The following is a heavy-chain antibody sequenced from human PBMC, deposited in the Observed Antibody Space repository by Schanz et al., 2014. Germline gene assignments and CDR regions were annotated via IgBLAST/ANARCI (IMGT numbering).Heavy chain of an antibody. V-gene: IGHV4-34*01. D-gene: IGHD2-2*01. J-gene: IGHJ4*02. CDR1: GGSFSGYY. CDR3: ARLYCSTPGCYVSPNGFAKDY. Sequence: QVQLQQWGAGLLKPSETLSLTCAVSGGSFSGYYWSWIRQPPDTGLEWIGEINQSGDTNYNPSLKSRVPISVDPPTTQFSLKLRSGTAADTAVYYCARLYCSTPGCYVSPNGFAKDYWGQGTLVTVSS. CDR2: INQSGDT.